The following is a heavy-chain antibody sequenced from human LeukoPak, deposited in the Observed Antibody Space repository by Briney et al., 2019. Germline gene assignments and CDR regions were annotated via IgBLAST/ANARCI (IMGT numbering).Heavy chain of an antibody. D-gene: IGHD3-16*01. Sequence: PGRSLRLSCAASGFTFSSYGMHWVRQAPGKGLEWVAVIWYDGSNKYYADSVKGRFTISRDNSKNTLYLQMNSPRAEDTAVYHCARSLGGYGPFDYWGQGTLVTVSS. J-gene: IGHJ4*02. V-gene: IGHV3-33*01. CDR1: GFTFSSYG. CDR3: ARSLGGYGPFDY. CDR2: IWYDGSNK.